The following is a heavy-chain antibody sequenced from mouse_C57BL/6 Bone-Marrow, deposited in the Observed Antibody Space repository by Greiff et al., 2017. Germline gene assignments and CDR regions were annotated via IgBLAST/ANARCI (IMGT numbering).Heavy chain of an antibody. D-gene: IGHD1-2*01. CDR2: IYPRSGNT. V-gene: IGHV1-81*01. J-gene: IGHJ1*03. CDR3: AREGPYYGRYCDV. CDR1: GYTFTSYG. Sequence: VQLQQSGAELARPGASVKLSCKASGYTFTSYGISWVKQRTGQGLEWIGEIYPRSGNTYYNEKFKGKATLTADKSSSTAYMELRSLTSEDSAVYVCAREGPYYGRYCDVWGTGTTVTVSS.